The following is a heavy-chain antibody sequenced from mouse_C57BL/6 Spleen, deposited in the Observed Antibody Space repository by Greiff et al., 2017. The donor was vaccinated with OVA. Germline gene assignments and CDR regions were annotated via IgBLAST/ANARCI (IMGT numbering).Heavy chain of an antibody. Sequence: EVKVVESGGGLVKPGGSLKLSCAASGFTFSSYAMSWVRQTPEKRLEWVATISDGGSYTYYPDNVKGRFTISRDNAKNNLYLQMSHLKSEDTAMYYCARERELGPYFDVWGTGTTVTVSS. J-gene: IGHJ1*03. V-gene: IGHV5-4*01. D-gene: IGHD4-1*01. CDR1: GFTFSSYA. CDR2: ISDGGSYT. CDR3: ARERELGPYFDV.